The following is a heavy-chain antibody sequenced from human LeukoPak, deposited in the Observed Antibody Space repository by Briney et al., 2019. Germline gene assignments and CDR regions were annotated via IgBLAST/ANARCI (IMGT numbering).Heavy chain of an antibody. CDR3: ARDLSAVLTPLYY. V-gene: IGHV3-66*01. J-gene: IGHJ4*02. CDR1: GFTVSSNY. CDR2: IYSGGST. Sequence: TGGSLRLSCAASGFTVSSNYMSWVRQAPGKGLEWVSVIYSGGSTYYADSVKGRFTISRDNSKNTLYLQMNSLRAEDTAVYYCARDLSAVLTPLYYWGQGTLVTVSS. D-gene: IGHD4-23*01.